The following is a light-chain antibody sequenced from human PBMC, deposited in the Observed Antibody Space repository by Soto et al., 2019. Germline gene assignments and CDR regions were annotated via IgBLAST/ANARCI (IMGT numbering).Light chain of an antibody. V-gene: IGLV2-8*01. CDR3: SSYAGSSNV. J-gene: IGLJ1*01. Sequence: QSAQTHPPSASWSPGHSVSISCTGTSSDVGGYNYVSWYQQHPGKAPKLMIYEVNKRPSGVPDRFSGSKSGNTASLTVSGLQAEDEADYYCSSYAGSSNVFGTGTKVTXL. CDR1: SSDVGGYNY. CDR2: EVN.